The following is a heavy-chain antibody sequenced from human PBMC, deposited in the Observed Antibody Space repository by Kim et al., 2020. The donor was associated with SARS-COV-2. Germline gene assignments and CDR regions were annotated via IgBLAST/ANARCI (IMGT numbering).Heavy chain of an antibody. V-gene: IGHV3-74*01. CDR3: ARCGSTSCYG. D-gene: IGHD2-2*01. J-gene: IGHJ4*02. CDR2: SA. Sequence: SATYPDPVKGRFTISSDNAKNTLYLQMNSLRAEDTAVYYCARCGSTSCYGWGQGTLVTVSS.